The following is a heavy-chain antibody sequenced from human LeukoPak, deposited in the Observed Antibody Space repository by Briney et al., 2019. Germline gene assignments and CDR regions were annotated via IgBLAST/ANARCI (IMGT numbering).Heavy chain of an antibody. V-gene: IGHV4-59*11. CDR3: ARGGGDFWSGYYMDYYMDV. J-gene: IGHJ6*03. CDR2: IYDSGNT. D-gene: IGHD3-3*01. Sequence: PSETLALTCVVSGGSISSHYWNWIRQPPGKGLEWIGYIYDSGNTNYNPSLKSRVTISVDRSKNQFSLKLSSVTAADTAVYYCARGGGDFWSGYYMDYYMDVWGKGTTVIVSS. CDR1: GGSISSHY.